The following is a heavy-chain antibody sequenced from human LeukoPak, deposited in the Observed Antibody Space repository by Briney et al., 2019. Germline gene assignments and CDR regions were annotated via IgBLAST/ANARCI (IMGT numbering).Heavy chain of an antibody. J-gene: IGHJ4*02. CDR3: AKGFGYGDYGLDY. Sequence: PGGSLRLSCAASGFTFSNYGMHWVRQAPGKGLEWVAVISNDGSSKYYADSVKGPFTISRDNFKNTLYLQMNSLRPEDTAVYYCAKGFGYGDYGLDYWGQGTLVTVSS. D-gene: IGHD4-17*01. CDR2: ISNDGSSK. CDR1: GFTFSNYG. V-gene: IGHV3-30*18.